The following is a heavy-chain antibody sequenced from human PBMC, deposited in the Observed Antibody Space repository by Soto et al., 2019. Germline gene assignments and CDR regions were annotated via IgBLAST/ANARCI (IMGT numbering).Heavy chain of an antibody. CDR2: IYYRGNA. J-gene: IGHJ3*02. Sequence: SETLSLTCTVSGGSISSSSYYWGWIRQPPGKGLEWIGSIYYRGNAYYNPSLQTRVTISLDKSRSQFSLKLNSVTAADTAVYYCARDFYDFWSGYRPPGAFDIWGQGTMVTVSS. V-gene: IGHV4-39*02. CDR3: ARDFYDFWSGYRPPGAFDI. D-gene: IGHD3-3*01. CDR1: GGSISSSSYY.